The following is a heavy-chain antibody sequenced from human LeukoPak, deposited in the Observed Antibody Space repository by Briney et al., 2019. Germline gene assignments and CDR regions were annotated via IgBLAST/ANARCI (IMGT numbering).Heavy chain of an antibody. J-gene: IGHJ4*02. D-gene: IGHD3-22*01. CDR1: GFTFSSYA. CDR3: AKGSYYDRSGSFYFDY. Sequence: GGSLRLSCAASGFTFSSYAMSWVRQAPGKGLEWVSGISGSGDNTYYADSVKGRFTISRDNSKNTLYVQVNSLGTEDTAAYYCAKGSYYDRSGSFYFDYWGQGTLVTVSS. V-gene: IGHV3-23*01. CDR2: ISGSGDNT.